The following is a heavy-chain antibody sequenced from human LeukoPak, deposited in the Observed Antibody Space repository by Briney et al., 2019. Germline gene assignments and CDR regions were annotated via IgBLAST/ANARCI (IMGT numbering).Heavy chain of an antibody. V-gene: IGHV3-48*03. J-gene: IGHJ6*03. CDR3: AKRRGLELLYYYYMDV. CDR2: ISTSGSTT. Sequence: GGSLRLSCAASGFTFSSFEMNWVRQAPGKGLEWVSYISTSGSTTYYADSVKGGFTISRDNSKNTLYLQMNSLRAEDTAVYYCAKRRGLELLYYYYMDVWGKGTTVTVSS. CDR1: GFTFSSFE. D-gene: IGHD1-7*01.